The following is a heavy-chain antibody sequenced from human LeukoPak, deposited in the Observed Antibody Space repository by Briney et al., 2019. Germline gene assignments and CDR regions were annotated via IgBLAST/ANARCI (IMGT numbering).Heavy chain of an antibody. CDR3: AKRPAAVRGVIPYVDY. CDR2: ISASADNI. D-gene: IGHD3-10*02. V-gene: IGHV3-23*01. Sequence: QAGTSLRLSCAASGFMFRSSSMSWVRQVPGKGLEWVSTISASADNIYYADSVKGRFTISRDNSKNTLFLQMNSLRAEDTAIYYCAKRPAAVRGVIPYVDYWGQGTLVTVSS. CDR1: GFMFRSSS. J-gene: IGHJ4*02.